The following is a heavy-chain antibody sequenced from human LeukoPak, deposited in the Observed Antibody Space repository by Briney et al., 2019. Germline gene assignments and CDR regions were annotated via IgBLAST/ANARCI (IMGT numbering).Heavy chain of an antibody. CDR1: GFTFSGYW. Sequence: GGSLRLSCAAPGFTFSGYWMHWVRQAPGKGLAWVSVIRSDGSITTYADSVKGRFTISRDTAKNTLYLQMNSLRAEDTAVYYCARARTDSSGWWFDPWGQGTLVTVSS. CDR3: ARARTDSSGWWFDP. J-gene: IGHJ5*02. V-gene: IGHV3-74*01. D-gene: IGHD3-22*01. CDR2: IRSDGSIT.